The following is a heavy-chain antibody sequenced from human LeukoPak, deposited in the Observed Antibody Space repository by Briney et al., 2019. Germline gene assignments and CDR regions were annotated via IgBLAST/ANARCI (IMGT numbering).Heavy chain of an antibody. J-gene: IGHJ4*02. D-gene: IGHD3-16*01. V-gene: IGHV1-18*01. Sequence: ASVKVSCKASGYTFTTFGISWVRQAPGQGLEWMGWVSAYNGNTNTKYAQMVQGRVTMTTDTSTRTAYMELSSLRSEDTAVYYCARDNDSRDPPHFDYWGQGTLVTVSS. CDR1: GYTFTTFG. CDR2: VSAYNGNT. CDR3: ARDNDSRDPPHFDY.